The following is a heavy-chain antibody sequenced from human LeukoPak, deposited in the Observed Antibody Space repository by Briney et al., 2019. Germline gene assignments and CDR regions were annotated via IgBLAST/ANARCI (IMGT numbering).Heavy chain of an antibody. V-gene: IGHV3-74*01. CDR1: GFTFSSYW. J-gene: IGHJ4*02. CDR3: ARAYSSSFVFDY. CDR2: IISDGSTT. Sequence: GGSLRLSCVASGFTFSSYWMHWVRQTPGKGLVWVSRIISDGSTTNYADSVKGRFTISRDNAKNTLYLQMNSLRVEDTAMYYCARAYSSSFVFDYWGQGTLVTVSS. D-gene: IGHD6-6*01.